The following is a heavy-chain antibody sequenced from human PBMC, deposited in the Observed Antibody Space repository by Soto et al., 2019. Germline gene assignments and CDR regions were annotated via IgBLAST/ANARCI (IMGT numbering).Heavy chain of an antibody. CDR3: GRVRGYCTTGVCYTAFDI. V-gene: IGHV4-30-4*01. J-gene: IGHJ3*02. Sequence: SETLSLTCTVSGGSISSGDYYWSWIRQPPGKGLEWIGYIYYSGSTYYNPSLKSRVTISVDTSKNQFSLKLSSVTAADTAVYYCGRVRGYCTTGVCYTAFDIWGHGTMVTVSS. CDR2: IYYSGST. CDR1: GGSISSGDYY. D-gene: IGHD2-8*01.